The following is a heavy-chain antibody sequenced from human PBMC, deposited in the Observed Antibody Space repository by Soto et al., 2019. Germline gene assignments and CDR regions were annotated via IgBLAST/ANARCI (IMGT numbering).Heavy chain of an antibody. J-gene: IGHJ4*02. D-gene: IGHD4-17*01. CDR2: IIPIFGTA. CDR1: GGTFSSYA. CDR3: ARATTNRWDFDY. Sequence: SVKVSCKASGGTFSSYAISWVRQAPGQGLEWMGGIIPIFGTANYAQKFQGRVTITADKSTSTAYMELSSLRSEDTAVYYCARATTNRWDFDYWGQGTLVTVSS. V-gene: IGHV1-69*06.